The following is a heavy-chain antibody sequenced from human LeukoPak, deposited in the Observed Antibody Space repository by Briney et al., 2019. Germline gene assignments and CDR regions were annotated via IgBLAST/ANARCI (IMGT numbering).Heavy chain of an antibody. Sequence: GGSLRLSCAASGFTFSGFWMSWVRQAPGKGLEWVANIKVDGSEKNYVDSVRGRFTISRDNAKNSLYLQMNSLRAEDTAVYYCTRNGRSLDYWGQGTLVTVTS. CDR3: TRNGRSLDY. D-gene: IGHD2-15*01. V-gene: IGHV3-7*01. CDR2: IKVDGSEK. J-gene: IGHJ4*02. CDR1: GFTFSGFW.